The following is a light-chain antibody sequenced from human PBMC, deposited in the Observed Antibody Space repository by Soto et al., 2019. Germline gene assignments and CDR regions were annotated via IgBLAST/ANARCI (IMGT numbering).Light chain of an antibody. J-gene: IGLJ1*01. CDR3: CSYISSSSPYV. CDR2: DVS. V-gene: IGLV2-14*03. Sequence: QSALTQPASVSGSPGQSITISCTGTSSGFGAYNFVSWYQHHPGKAPKLMIYDVSNRPSGVSNRCSGSKSGNTASLTISGLQAEDEADYYCCSYISSSSPYVFGTGTKLTVL. CDR1: SSGFGAYNF.